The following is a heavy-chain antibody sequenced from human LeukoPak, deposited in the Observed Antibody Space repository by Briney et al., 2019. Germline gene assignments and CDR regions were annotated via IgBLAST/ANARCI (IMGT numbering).Heavy chain of an antibody. D-gene: IGHD3-22*01. J-gene: IGHJ3*02. CDR2: IYSDGRT. V-gene: IGHV3-53*01. CDR1: GFTVSNKY. Sequence: AGSLRLSCAASGFTVSNKYMTWVRQAPGKGLEWVSLIYSDGRTYYADSVKGRCTISRDNSKNTLYLQMNSLRVEDTAVYYCARGLFLSGYLDAFDIWGQGTVVTVSS. CDR3: ARGLFLSGYLDAFDI.